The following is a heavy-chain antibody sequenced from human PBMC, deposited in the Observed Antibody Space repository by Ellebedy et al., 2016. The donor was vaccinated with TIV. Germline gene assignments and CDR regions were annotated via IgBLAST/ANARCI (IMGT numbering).Heavy chain of an antibody. Sequence: AASVKVSCKASGGTFSSYAIGWVRQAPGQGLEWMGVIIPISGTTVYAQKFQGRVTITADKSTSTGYMELTSLGLEDTAVYYCAREGREYNTQSQYFQHWGQGTLVTVSS. D-gene: IGHD1-14*01. CDR1: GGTFSSYA. CDR3: AREGREYNTQSQYFQH. CDR2: IIPISGTT. V-gene: IGHV1-69*06. J-gene: IGHJ1*01.